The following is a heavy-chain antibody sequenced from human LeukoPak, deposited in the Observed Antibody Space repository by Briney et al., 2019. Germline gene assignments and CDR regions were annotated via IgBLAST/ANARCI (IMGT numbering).Heavy chain of an antibody. CDR2: ISSSSSYI. Sequence: GGSLRLSCAASGFTFSSYSMNWVRQAPGKGLEWVSSISSSSSYIYYADSVKGRFTISRDNAKNSLYLQMNSLRAEDTAVYYCARVPTCGGDCYGWFDPWGQGTLVTVSS. J-gene: IGHJ5*02. D-gene: IGHD2-21*02. CDR3: ARVPTCGGDCYGWFDP. V-gene: IGHV3-21*01. CDR1: GFTFSSYS.